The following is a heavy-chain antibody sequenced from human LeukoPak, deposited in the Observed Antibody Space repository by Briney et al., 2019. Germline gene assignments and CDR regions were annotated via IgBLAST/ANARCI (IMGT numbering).Heavy chain of an antibody. CDR1: GFTFSRYA. Sequence: GGSLRLSCAASGFTFSRYAMHWVRQAPGKGLEWVAVISYDGSNKYYADSVKGRLTISRDNSKNTLYLQMNSLRVEDTAVYYCAREDGSGWRLPENWGQGTLVTVSS. V-gene: IGHV3-30-3*01. D-gene: IGHD6-19*01. CDR2: ISYDGSNK. CDR3: AREDGSGWRLPEN. J-gene: IGHJ4*02.